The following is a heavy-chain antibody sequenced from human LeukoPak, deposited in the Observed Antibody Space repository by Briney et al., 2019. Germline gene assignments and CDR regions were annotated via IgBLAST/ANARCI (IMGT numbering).Heavy chain of an antibody. J-gene: IGHJ6*03. Sequence: PGGSLRLSCAASGFTFDDYAMHWVRQAPGKGLEWVSGISWNSGSIGYADSVKGRFTISRDNAKNSLYLQMNSLRAEDMALYYCAKASSSSRFYYMDVSGKGTTVTVSS. D-gene: IGHD6-13*01. CDR1: GFTFDDYA. CDR3: AKASSSSRFYYMDV. V-gene: IGHV3-9*03. CDR2: ISWNSGSI.